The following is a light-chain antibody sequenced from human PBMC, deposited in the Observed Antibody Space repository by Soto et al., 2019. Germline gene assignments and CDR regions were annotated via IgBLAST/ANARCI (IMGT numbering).Light chain of an antibody. CDR2: AAS. Sequence: IKNRASQSISSYLNWYQQKPGKAPKLLIYAASSLQSGVPSRFSGSGSLTEFTLAIDIRLPYQYSSCTSLQIYGAPRLGHGTKVDIK. CDR3: LQIYGAPR. CDR1: QSISSY. V-gene: IGKV1-39*01. J-gene: IGKJ1*01.